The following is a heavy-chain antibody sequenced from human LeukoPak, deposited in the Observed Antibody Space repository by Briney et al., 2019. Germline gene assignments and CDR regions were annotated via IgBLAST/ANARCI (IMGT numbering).Heavy chain of an antibody. V-gene: IGHV4-59*01. J-gene: IGHJ4*02. CDR2: IYYSGST. D-gene: IGHD3-22*01. Sequence: SETLSLTCTVSGGSISSYYWSWIRQPPGKGLEWIGYIYYSGSTNYNPSLKSRVTISVDTSKNQFSLKLSSVTAADTAVYYWARDGSSFYDSSGYRFDYWGQGTLVTVSS. CDR3: ARDGSSFYDSSGYRFDY. CDR1: GGSISSYY.